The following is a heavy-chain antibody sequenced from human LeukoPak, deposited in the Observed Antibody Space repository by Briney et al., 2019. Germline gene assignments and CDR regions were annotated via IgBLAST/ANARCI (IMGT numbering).Heavy chain of an antibody. Sequence: GGTLRLSCAASGLTFSRYGKRWVSEARGKGGEGGAVIPYDGRNEYYADSVKGRFTISRDNSKNTLYLQMNSLRAEDTAVYYCARDQEYQLLYYMDVWGKGTTFTVSS. CDR3: ARDQEYQLLYYMDV. CDR1: GLTFSRYG. V-gene: IGHV3-30*03. CDR2: IPYDGRNE. J-gene: IGHJ6*03. D-gene: IGHD2-2*01.